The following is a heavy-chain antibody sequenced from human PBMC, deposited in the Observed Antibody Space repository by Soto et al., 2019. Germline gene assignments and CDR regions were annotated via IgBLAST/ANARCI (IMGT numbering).Heavy chain of an antibody. CDR1: GYSFTSYW. J-gene: IGHJ3*02. V-gene: IGHV5-51*01. CDR2: IYPGYSDT. Sequence: GESLKISCKGSGYSFTSYWIGWVRQMPGKGLEWMGIIYPGYSDTRYSPSFQGQVLISADRPISTAYLQWSSLNDSDPAIDLCARQRGVSTTDAFDIWGQGTMVTVSS. CDR3: ARQRGVSTTDAFDI. D-gene: IGHD3-22*01.